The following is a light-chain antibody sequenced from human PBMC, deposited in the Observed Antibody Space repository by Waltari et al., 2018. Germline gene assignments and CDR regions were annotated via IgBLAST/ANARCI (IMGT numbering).Light chain of an antibody. V-gene: IGLV1-40*01. Sequence: QSVLTQPPSVSGAPGQAVTISCTGSSSTIGAGYDVHWYQQLPGTAPKPLIQSNTDRHSGVPDRFSALKSGTSASRTITGLQAEDEAEYYCQSYDNSLSGSWVFGGGTKLTVL. CDR3: QSYDNSLSGSWV. CDR2: SNT. J-gene: IGLJ3*02. CDR1: SSTIGAGYD.